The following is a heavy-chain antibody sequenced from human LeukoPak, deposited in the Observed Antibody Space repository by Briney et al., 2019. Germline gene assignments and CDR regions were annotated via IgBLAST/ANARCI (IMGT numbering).Heavy chain of an antibody. CDR3: ARDRGIAAAGLDAFDI. Sequence: SVKVSCKASGGTFSSYAISWVRQAPGQGLEWMGRIIPILGIANYAQKFQGRVTITADKSTSTAYMELSSLRSEDTAVYYCARDRGIAAAGLDAFDIWGQGTIVTVSS. J-gene: IGHJ3*02. V-gene: IGHV1-69*04. CDR2: IIPILGIA. CDR1: GGTFSSYA. D-gene: IGHD6-13*01.